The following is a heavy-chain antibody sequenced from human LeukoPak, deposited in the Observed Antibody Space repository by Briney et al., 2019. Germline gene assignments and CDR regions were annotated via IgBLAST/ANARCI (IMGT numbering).Heavy chain of an antibody. J-gene: IGHJ4*02. V-gene: IGHV3-30-3*01. CDR1: GFTFSSYA. CDR2: ISYDGSNK. Sequence: GGSLRLSCAASGFTFSSYAMHWVRQAPGKGLEWVAVISYDGSNKYYADSVKGRFTISRDNSENTLYLQMNSLRAEDTAVYYRARAKDIAVAGNYFDYWGQGTLVTVSS. D-gene: IGHD6-19*01. CDR3: ARAKDIAVAGNYFDY.